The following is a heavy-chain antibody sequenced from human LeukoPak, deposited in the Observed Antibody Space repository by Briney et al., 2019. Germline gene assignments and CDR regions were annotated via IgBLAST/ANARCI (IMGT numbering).Heavy chain of an antibody. J-gene: IGHJ3*02. CDR3: ARDSSEKLRRAFDI. V-gene: IGHV3-23*01. Sequence: PGGSLRLSCAASGFTFSSYAMSWVRQAPGKGLEWVSAISGSGGSTYYADSVKGRFTISRDNAKNSLYLQMNSLRAEDTAVYYCARDSSEKLRRAFDIWGQGTMVTVSS. CDR1: GFTFSSYA. D-gene: IGHD6-25*01. CDR2: ISGSGGST.